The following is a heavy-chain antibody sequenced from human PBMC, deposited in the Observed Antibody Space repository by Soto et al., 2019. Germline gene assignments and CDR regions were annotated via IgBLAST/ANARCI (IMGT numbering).Heavy chain of an antibody. V-gene: IGHV4-59*08. J-gene: IGHJ4*02. D-gene: IGHD2-15*01. CDR1: CGSISSSY. CDR3: ARHGLRCSGGSCYSDFYFDY. Sequence: PSETLSLTCTVSCGSISSSYWSWIRQPPGKGLEWIGYIHYIGSTNYNPSLKSQVTISLDTSKNQFSLKLRSVTAADTAVYYCARHGLRCSGGSCYSDFYFDYWGQGTLVTVSS. CDR2: IHYIGST.